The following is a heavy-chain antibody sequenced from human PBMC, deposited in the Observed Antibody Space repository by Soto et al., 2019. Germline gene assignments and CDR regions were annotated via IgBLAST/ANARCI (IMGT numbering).Heavy chain of an antibody. CDR3: AKDPIDAMASDY. J-gene: IGHJ4*02. Sequence: EVQLLESGGGLVQPGGSLRLSCAASGFTFSSYAMSWVRQAPGKGLEWVSAISGSGGSTYYADSVKGRFTISRDNSKNTLYLQMNSRRAEDTAVYYCAKDPIDAMASDYWGQGTLVTVSS. D-gene: IGHD2-2*01. CDR1: GFTFSSYA. CDR2: ISGSGGST. V-gene: IGHV3-23*01.